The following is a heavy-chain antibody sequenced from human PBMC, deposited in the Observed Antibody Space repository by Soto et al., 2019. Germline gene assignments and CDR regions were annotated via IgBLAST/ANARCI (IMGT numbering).Heavy chain of an antibody. CDR2: ISSSSSYI. Sequence: GGSLRLSCAASGFTFSSYSMNWVRQAPGKGLEWVSSISSSSSYIDYADSVKGRFTISRDNAKNSLYLQMNSLRAEDTAVYYCAREGLSAFDYWGQGTLVTVSS. J-gene: IGHJ4*02. D-gene: IGHD2-2*01. CDR3: AREGLSAFDY. V-gene: IGHV3-21*01. CDR1: GFTFSSYS.